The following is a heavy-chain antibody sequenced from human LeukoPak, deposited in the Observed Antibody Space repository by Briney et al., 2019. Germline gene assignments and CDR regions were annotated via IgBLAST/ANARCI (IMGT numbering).Heavy chain of an antibody. Sequence: GSLRLSCAASGFTFSYAWMTWVRQPPGKGLQWIGEIYHSGSTNYNPSLKSRATTSVDKSKNQFSLKLTSVTAADTAVYYCASKRHASASGAFDIWGQGTMVTVSS. D-gene: IGHD3-10*01. CDR1: GFTFSYAW. J-gene: IGHJ3*02. CDR3: ASKRHASASGAFDI. CDR2: IYHSGST. V-gene: IGHV4-4*02.